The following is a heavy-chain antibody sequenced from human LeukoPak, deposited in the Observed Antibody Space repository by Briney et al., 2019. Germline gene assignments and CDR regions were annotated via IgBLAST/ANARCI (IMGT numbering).Heavy chain of an antibody. CDR2: IFHSGDT. CDR3: ARRDGSSWYNWFDP. CDR1: GFSISRGYF. D-gene: IGHD6-13*01. V-gene: IGHV4-38-2*01. J-gene: IGHJ5*02. Sequence: SETLSLTCAVSGFSISRGYFWAWIRQPPGTGLEWIGSIFHSGDTYYNPFLKSRVALSVDTSKNQFSLRLTSVTAADTALYYCARRDGSSWYNWFDPWGQGILVTVSS.